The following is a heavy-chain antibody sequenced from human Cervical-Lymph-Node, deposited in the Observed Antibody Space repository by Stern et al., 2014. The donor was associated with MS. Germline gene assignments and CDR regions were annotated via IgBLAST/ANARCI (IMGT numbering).Heavy chain of an antibody. D-gene: IGHD3-10*01. Sequence: QVTLKESGPTLVKPTQTLTLTCTFSGFSLSTSGVGVGWIRQPPGKALEWLALIYLDDDKRYSPSLKSRLAITKDTSKNQVVLTMTNMDPVDTATYYGAHRLPRTHGGSYNWFDPWGQGTLVTVSS. CDR1: GFSLSTSGVG. CDR2: IYLDDDK. V-gene: IGHV2-5*02. J-gene: IGHJ5*02. CDR3: AHRLPRTHGGSYNWFDP.